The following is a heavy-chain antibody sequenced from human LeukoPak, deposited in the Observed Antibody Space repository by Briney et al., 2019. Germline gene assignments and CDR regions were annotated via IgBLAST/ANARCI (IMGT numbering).Heavy chain of an antibody. CDR2: INPNSGGT. Sequence: ASVKVSCKASVYTFTGYYMCWVRHAPGQGLGWMGWINPNSGGTNYAQKFQGRVTMTRDTSISTAYMELSRLRSDDTAVYYCAREAGDDAFDIWGQGTMVTVSS. CDR3: AREAGDDAFDI. D-gene: IGHD7-27*01. V-gene: IGHV1-2*02. CDR1: VYTFTGYY. J-gene: IGHJ3*02.